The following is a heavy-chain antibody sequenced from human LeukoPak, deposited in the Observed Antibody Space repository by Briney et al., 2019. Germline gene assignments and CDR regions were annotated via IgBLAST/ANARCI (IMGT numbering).Heavy chain of an antibody. CDR2: IYYSGST. Sequence: SETLSLTCTVSGGSISSSSYYWGWIRQPPGKGLEWIGSIYYSGSTYYNPSLKSRVTISVDTSKNQFSLKLSSVTTADTAVYYCARVGRCSGGSCSYYFDYWGQGTLVTVSS. V-gene: IGHV4-39*07. D-gene: IGHD2-15*01. J-gene: IGHJ4*02. CDR3: ARVGRCSGGSCSYYFDY. CDR1: GGSISSSSYY.